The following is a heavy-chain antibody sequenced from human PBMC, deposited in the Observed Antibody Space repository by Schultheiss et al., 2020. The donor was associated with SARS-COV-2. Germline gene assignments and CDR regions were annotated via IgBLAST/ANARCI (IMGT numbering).Heavy chain of an antibody. CDR2: ISGSGGST. V-gene: IGHV3-23*01. CDR3: AKSQDIVVVPSAIPPLANH. J-gene: IGHJ4*02. D-gene: IGHD2-2*01. Sequence: GGSLRLSCAASGFTFSSYAMSWVRQAPGKGLEWVSAISGSGGSTYYADSVKGRFTISRDNSKNTLYLQMNSLRAEDTAVYYCAKSQDIVVVPSAIPPLANHWGQGSLVTVSS. CDR1: GFTFSSYA.